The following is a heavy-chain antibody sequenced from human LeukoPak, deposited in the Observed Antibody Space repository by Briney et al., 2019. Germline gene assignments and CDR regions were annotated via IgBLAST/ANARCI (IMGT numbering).Heavy chain of an antibody. CDR2: IIPIFGTA. J-gene: IGHJ5*02. V-gene: IGHV1-69*13. CDR1: GGTFSSYA. CDR3: ARVPVTMVRGVIISFDP. Sequence: SVKVSCKASGGTFSSYAISWVRQAPGQGLEWMGGIIPIFGTANYAQKFQGRVTITADESTSTAYMELSSLRSEDTAVYYCARVPVTMVRGVIISFDPRGQGTLVTVSS. D-gene: IGHD3-10*01.